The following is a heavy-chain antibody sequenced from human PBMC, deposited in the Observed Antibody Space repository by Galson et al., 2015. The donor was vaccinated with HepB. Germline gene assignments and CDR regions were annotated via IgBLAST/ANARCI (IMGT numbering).Heavy chain of an antibody. Sequence: SLTLSCAASGFTLSSYAMHCARRGSGKGLEWVAVISYDGSNKYYADSVKGRFTISRDNSKNTLYLQMNSLRAEDTAVYYCARDRRRWFGELNSPTFDYWGQGTLVTVSS. CDR3: ARDRRRWFGELNSPTFDY. CDR2: ISYDGSNK. CDR1: GFTLSSYA. D-gene: IGHD3-10*01. V-gene: IGHV3-30*04. J-gene: IGHJ4*02.